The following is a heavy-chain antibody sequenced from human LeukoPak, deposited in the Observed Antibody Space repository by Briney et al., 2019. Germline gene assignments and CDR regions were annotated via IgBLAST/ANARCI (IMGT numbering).Heavy chain of an antibody. D-gene: IGHD3-22*01. Sequence: GGSLRLSCAASGFTFSSYEMNWVRQAPGKGLEWVSYISSSGSTIYYADSVKGRFTISRDNAKNSLYLQMNSLRAEDTAVYYCASALHYYDSSGLPGDAFDIWGQGTMVTVSS. J-gene: IGHJ3*02. CDR2: ISSSGSTI. CDR3: ASALHYYDSSGLPGDAFDI. CDR1: GFTFSSYE. V-gene: IGHV3-48*03.